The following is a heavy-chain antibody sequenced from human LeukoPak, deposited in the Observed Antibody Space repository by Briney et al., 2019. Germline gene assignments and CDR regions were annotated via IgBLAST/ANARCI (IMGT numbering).Heavy chain of an antibody. J-gene: IGHJ4*02. CDR2: IKQDGSEK. V-gene: IGHV3-7*01. CDR3: ARDLARFEDSIYDPYFDY. CDR1: GFTFYRYW. D-gene: IGHD5/OR15-5a*01. Sequence: GSLRLSFEASGFTFYRYWMTWVRQAPGKGLEWVANIKQDGSEKYYADSVKGRSTISRDNVKNSLYLQMNSLRAEDTAVYYCARDLARFEDSIYDPYFDYWGQGILVSVSS.